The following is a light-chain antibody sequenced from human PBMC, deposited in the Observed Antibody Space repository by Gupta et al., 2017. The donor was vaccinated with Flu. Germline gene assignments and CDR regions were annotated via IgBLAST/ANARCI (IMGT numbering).Light chain of an antibody. V-gene: IGLV2-14*01. Sequence: QSALTQPASVSGSPGQSITISCTGTSSDVGGYNYVSWYQQHPGKAPKLMIYEVSNRPSGVSNRFSGSKSGNTASLTISGLQAEDEADYYCSSYTSSSTVYAFGTGTKVTVL. CDR2: EVS. CDR1: SSDVGGYNY. J-gene: IGLJ1*01. CDR3: SSYTSSSTVYA.